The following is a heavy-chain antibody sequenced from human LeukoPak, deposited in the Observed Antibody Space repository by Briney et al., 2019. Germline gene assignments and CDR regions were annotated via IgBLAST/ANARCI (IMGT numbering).Heavy chain of an antibody. Sequence: SETLSLTCTVSGGYISSSSYYWGSIRQPPGKGLEWIGSISYTGSTYYNPSLKSRVSISADTSKNQFSLKLSSVTAADTAIHYCARSFGYSYGLPFDYWGQGNLVTVSS. V-gene: IGHV4-39*01. J-gene: IGHJ4*02. CDR2: ISYTGST. D-gene: IGHD5-18*01. CDR1: GGYISSSSYY. CDR3: ARSFGYSYGLPFDY.